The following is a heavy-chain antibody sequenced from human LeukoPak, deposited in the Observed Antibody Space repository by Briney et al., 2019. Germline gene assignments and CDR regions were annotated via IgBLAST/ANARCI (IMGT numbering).Heavy chain of an antibody. J-gene: IGHJ4*02. V-gene: IGHV3-53*01. CDR3: ARGIDY. Sequence: GGSLRLSCAASGFTVSSYYMNWVRQAPGKELEWVSVIYTGGGRYYADSVRGRFTISRDTSKNLVFLQLNSLRGEDTAVYYCARGIDYWGRGTLVTVSS. CDR1: GFTVSSYY. CDR2: IYTGGGR.